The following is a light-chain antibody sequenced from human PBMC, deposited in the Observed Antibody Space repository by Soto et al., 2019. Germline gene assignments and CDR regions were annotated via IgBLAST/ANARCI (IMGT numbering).Light chain of an antibody. CDR2: DVS. J-gene: IGLJ1*01. CDR1: SSDVGGYNY. CDR3: SSCIRSSSSSYV. V-gene: IGLV2-14*03. Sequence: TQPASASGSPGQSITISCTGTSSDVGGYNYVSWYQQHPGKAPKLMIYDVSNRPSGVSNRFSGSKSGNTASLTISGLQAEDEADYYCSSCIRSSSSSYVFGTGTKVTVL.